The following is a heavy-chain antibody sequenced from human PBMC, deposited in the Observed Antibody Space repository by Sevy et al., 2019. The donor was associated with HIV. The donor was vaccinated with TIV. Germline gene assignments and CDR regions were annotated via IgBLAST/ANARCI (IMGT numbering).Heavy chain of an antibody. CDR1: GFTFDDYA. D-gene: IGHD3-10*01. V-gene: IGHV3-9*01. Sequence: GGSLRLSCAASGFTFDDYAMHWVRQAPGKGLEWVSGINWNSGSMGYADSVKGRFTISRDNAKYFLYLQMNSLRAEDTALYYCAKARSGEYLKDPYFEYRGQGTLVTVSS. CDR3: AKARSGEYLKDPYFEY. CDR2: INWNSGSM. J-gene: IGHJ4*02.